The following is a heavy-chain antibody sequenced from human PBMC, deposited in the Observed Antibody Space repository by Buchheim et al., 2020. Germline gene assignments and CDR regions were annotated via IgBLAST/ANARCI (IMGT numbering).Heavy chain of an antibody. V-gene: IGHV3-33*01. D-gene: IGHD3-3*02. CDR1: GFTFTNYG. Sequence: QVKLMESGGGVVQPGRSLRLSCAASGFTFTNYGMHWVRQAPGKGLEWVAVIWFDGSKTYYAESVKGRLIISRDISKKTLYLQMNSLRAEDTAVYYCARASLGVLPDDYWGQGTL. CDR2: IWFDGSKT. CDR3: ARASLGVLPDDY. J-gene: IGHJ4*02.